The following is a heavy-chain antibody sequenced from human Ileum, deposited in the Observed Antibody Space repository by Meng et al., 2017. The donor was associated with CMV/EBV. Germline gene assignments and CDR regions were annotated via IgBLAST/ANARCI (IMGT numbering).Heavy chain of an antibody. CDR1: FSSSW. J-gene: IGHJ5*02. CDR3: ASEGYCSGDTCYSRLPWFDP. Sequence: FSSSWMHWVRQAPGKGLVWVSRIKSDGTSTSYADSVKGRFTISRDNAKNMLYLQMNSLGAEDTALYYCASEGYCSGDTCYSRLPWFDPWGQGTLVTVSS. V-gene: IGHV3-74*01. CDR2: IKSDGTST. D-gene: IGHD2-15*01.